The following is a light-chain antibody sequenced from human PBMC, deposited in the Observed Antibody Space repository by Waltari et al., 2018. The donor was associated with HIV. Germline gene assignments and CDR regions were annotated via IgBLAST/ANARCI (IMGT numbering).Light chain of an antibody. J-gene: IGLJ2*01. CDR3: QSYDSGLSGVI. Sequence: QSVLTQPPSVSGAPGQRVTISCTGSNSNIGAGYDGHWFQQLPGTSPNLLIYTNNNRPSGVPDRFSASKSGASASLAIAGLQVEDEADYYCQSYDSGLSGVIFGGGTKLTVL. CDR2: TNN. V-gene: IGLV1-40*01. CDR1: NSNIGAGYD.